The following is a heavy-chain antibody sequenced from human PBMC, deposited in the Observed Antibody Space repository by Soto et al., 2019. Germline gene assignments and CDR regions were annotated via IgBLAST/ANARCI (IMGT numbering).Heavy chain of an antibody. J-gene: IGHJ4*02. CDR1: GFAFSSYA. D-gene: IGHD1-26*01. V-gene: IGHV3-23*01. CDR3: ARRGSGIYYDY. Sequence: EVQLLESGGGLVQPGGSLRLSCAASGFAFSSYAMRWVRQAPGKGLEWVSAISGSGGSTYYADSVKGRFTISRDNSKNTLYLQMNGLRAEDTAVYYCARRGSGIYYDYWGQGTLVTVSS. CDR2: ISGSGGST.